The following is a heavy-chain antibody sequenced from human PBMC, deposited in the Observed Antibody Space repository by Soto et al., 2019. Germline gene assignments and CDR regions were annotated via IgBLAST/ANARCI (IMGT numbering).Heavy chain of an antibody. J-gene: IGHJ3*02. CDR1: GGSISSSNW. D-gene: IGHD3-3*01. CDR3: ARLIEDGFGNPETPIDAFDI. Sequence: SETLSLTCAVSGGSISSSNWWSWVRQPPGKGLEWIGEIYHSGSTNYNPSLKSRVTISVDKSKNQFSLKLSSVTAADTAVYYCARLIEDGFGNPETPIDAFDIWGQGTMVTVSS. CDR2: IYHSGST. V-gene: IGHV4-4*02.